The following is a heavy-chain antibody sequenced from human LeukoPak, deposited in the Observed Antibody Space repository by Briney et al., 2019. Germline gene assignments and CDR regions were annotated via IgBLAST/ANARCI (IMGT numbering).Heavy chain of an antibody. CDR2: ISSSSSYI. J-gene: IGHJ4*02. CDR1: GFTFSSYS. D-gene: IGHD3-3*01. Sequence: GGSLRLSCAASGFTFSSYSMNWVRQAPGKGLEWVSSISSSSSYIYYADSVKGRFTISRDNAKNSLYLQTNSLRAEDTAVYYCARGFYDFWSGYDYWGQGTLVTVSS. V-gene: IGHV3-21*01. CDR3: ARGFYDFWSGYDY.